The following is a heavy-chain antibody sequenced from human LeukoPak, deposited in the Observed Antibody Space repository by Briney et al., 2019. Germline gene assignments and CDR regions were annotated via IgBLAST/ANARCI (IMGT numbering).Heavy chain of an antibody. CDR3: AKGYGSFDY. D-gene: IGHD3-10*01. CDR1: RGSISTSTYY. V-gene: IGHV4-39*01. CDR2: IYYSGST. Sequence: SETLSLTCTVSRGSISTSTYYWGWIRQPPGKGLEWIGTIYYSGSTYYNPSLRSRVTISVDTSKNQFSLKMSSVTAADTAVYYCAKGYGSFDYWGQGTLVTVSS. J-gene: IGHJ4*02.